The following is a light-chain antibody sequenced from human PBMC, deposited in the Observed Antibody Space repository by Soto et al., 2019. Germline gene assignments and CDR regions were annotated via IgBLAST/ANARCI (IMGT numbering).Light chain of an antibody. J-gene: IGLJ2*01. CDR3: CSYAGSSTYV. Sequence: QSVLTQPASVSGSPGQSITISCTGTSTDIGAYNYVSWYQQHPGKAPKLLIYEVTNRPSGVSNRFSGSKSGNTASLTISGLQAEDEANYYCCSYAGSSTYVFGGGTKLTVL. CDR1: STDIGAYNY. V-gene: IGLV2-14*01. CDR2: EVT.